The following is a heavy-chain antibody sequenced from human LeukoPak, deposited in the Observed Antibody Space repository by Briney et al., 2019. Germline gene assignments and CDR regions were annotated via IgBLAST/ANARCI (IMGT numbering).Heavy chain of an antibody. CDR3: ARESGYSYGYGPDYYDYGMDV. Sequence: SETLSLTCTVSGGSISSYYWSWIRHPPGKGLEWIGYIYYSGSTNYNPSLKSRVTISVDTSKNQFSLKLSSVTAADTAVYYCARESGYSYGYGPDYYDYGMDVWGQGTTVTGSS. V-gene: IGHV4-59*01. D-gene: IGHD5-18*01. CDR2: IYYSGST. CDR1: GGSISSYY. J-gene: IGHJ6*02.